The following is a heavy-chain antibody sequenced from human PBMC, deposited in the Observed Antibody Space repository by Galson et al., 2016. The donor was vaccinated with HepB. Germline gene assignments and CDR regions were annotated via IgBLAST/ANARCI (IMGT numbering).Heavy chain of an antibody. CDR1: GYTFTTYG. V-gene: IGHV1-18*01. CDR3: AGIRAAAGTHNWFDP. CDR2: ISAYNGNT. Sequence: SVKVSCKASGYTFTTYGISWVRQAPGQGLEWMGWISAYNGNTNYAQKLQGRVTMTTDTSTSTAYMELRSLRSDDTAVYYCAGIRAAAGTHNWFDPWGQGTLVTVSS. D-gene: IGHD6-13*01. J-gene: IGHJ5*02.